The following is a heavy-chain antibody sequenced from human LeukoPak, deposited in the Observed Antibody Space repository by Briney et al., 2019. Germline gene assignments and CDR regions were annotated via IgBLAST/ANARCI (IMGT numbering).Heavy chain of an antibody. J-gene: IGHJ6*01. Sequence: GGSLRLSCAASGFTFDDYAMHWVRQAPGKGLEWVSGISWNSGSIGYADSVKGRFTISRDNAKNSLYLQMNSLRAEDTALCYCPKDHQGSGWENYYYYGMDVWGQGTTVTVSS. V-gene: IGHV3-9*01. CDR1: GFTFDDYA. D-gene: IGHD6-19*01. CDR2: ISWNSGSI. CDR3: PKDHQGSGWENYYYYGMDV.